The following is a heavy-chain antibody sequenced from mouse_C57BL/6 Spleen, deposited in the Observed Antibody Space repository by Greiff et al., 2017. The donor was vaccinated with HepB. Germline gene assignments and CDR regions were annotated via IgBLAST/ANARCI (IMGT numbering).Heavy chain of an antibody. J-gene: IGHJ4*01. CDR1: GYTFTDYY. V-gene: IGHV1-76*01. D-gene: IGHD4-1*01. Sequence: VQRVESGAELVRPGASVKLSCKASGYTFTDYYINWVKQRPGQGLEWIARIYPGSGNTYYNEKFKGKATLTAEKSSSTAYMQLSSLTSEDSAVYFCARRGFWEGSYAMDYWGQGTSVTVSS. CDR2: IYPGSGNT. CDR3: ARRGFWEGSYAMDY.